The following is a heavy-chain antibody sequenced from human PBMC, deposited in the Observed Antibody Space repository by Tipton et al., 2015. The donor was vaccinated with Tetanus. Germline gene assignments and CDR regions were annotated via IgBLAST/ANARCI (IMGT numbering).Heavy chain of an antibody. CDR2: IFHSGSP. CDR3: ARWGTYYYDSSGNYYFDH. D-gene: IGHD3-22*01. J-gene: IGHJ4*02. CDR1: GYSISSGYY. Sequence: LRLSCAVSGYSISSGYYWGWIRQPPGKGLEWIGSIFHSGSPYYNPSLKSRVTISVDTSKNQVSLKLSSVTAADTAVYYCARWGTYYYDSSGNYYFDHWGQGTLVTVSS. V-gene: IGHV4-38-2*01.